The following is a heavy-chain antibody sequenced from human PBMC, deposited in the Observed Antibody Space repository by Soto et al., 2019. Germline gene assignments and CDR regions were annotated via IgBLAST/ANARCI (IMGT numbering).Heavy chain of an antibody. V-gene: IGHV1-46*01. D-gene: IGHD2-2*01. J-gene: IGHJ6*02. Sequence: QVQLVQSGAEVKKPGASVKVSCKASGYTFTSYYMHWVRQAPGQGLEWMGIINPSGGSTSYAQKFQGRVTMTRDTSTSTVYMELSSLRSEDTAVYYCARELGLVPAASFHGMDVWGQGTTVTVSS. CDR3: ARELGLVPAASFHGMDV. CDR1: GYTFTSYY. CDR2: INPSGGST.